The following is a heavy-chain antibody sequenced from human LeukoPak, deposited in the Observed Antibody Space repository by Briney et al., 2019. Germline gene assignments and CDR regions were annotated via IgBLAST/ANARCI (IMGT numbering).Heavy chain of an antibody. CDR1: GFLFSSYC. Sequence: GAPLLLCCAACGFLFSSYCVHWVRPAPGEGLGWVAVIWYDGSSKDYADSVKGRFTLSRDNSKNTLYLQMNSLTVEDTAVYYCARSQSSSLIDYWGQGTLVTVSS. D-gene: IGHD6-13*01. CDR2: IWYDGSSK. V-gene: IGHV3-33*01. CDR3: ARSQSSSLIDY. J-gene: IGHJ4*02.